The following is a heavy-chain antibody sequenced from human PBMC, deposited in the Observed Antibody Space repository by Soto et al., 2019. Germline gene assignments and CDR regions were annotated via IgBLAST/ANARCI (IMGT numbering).Heavy chain of an antibody. CDR2: IWYDGSNK. V-gene: IGHV3-33*01. CDR3: ARDGVNVLLWFGELRFGSYMDV. Sequence: QVQLVESGGGVVQPGRSLRLSCAASRFTFSSYGMHWVRQAPGKGLEWVAVIWYDGSNKYYADSVKGRFTISRDNSKNTLYLQMNSLRAEDTAVYYCARDGVNVLLWFGELRFGSYMDVWGKGTTVTVSS. D-gene: IGHD3-10*01. CDR1: RFTFSSYG. J-gene: IGHJ6*03.